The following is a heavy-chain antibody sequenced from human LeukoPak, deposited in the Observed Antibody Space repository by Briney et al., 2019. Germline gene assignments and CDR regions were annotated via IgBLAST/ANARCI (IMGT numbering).Heavy chain of an antibody. CDR3: ARDWAGAAAGYFDY. CDR1: GGSISSSSYY. Sequence: SETLSLTCTVSGGSISSSSYYWGWIRQPPGKGLEWIGSIYYSGSTYYNPSLKSRVTISVDTSKNQFSPKLSSVTAADTAVYYCARDWAGAAAGYFDYWGQGTLVTVSS. V-gene: IGHV4-39*02. CDR2: IYYSGST. D-gene: IGHD6-13*01. J-gene: IGHJ4*02.